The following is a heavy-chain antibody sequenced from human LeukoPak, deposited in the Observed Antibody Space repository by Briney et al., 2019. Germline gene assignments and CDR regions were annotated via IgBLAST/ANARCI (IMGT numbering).Heavy chain of an antibody. J-gene: IGHJ5*02. V-gene: IGHV1-3*01. D-gene: IGHD4-17*01. CDR3: AISTVTTEYWFDP. CDR1: GCTFTSYA. CDR2: INAGNGNT. Sequence: ASVKVSCKASGCTFTSYAMHWVRQAPGQRLEWMGWINAGNGNTKYSQKFQGRVTITRDTSASTAYMELSSLRSEDTAVCYCAISTVTTEYWFDPWGQGTLVTVSS.